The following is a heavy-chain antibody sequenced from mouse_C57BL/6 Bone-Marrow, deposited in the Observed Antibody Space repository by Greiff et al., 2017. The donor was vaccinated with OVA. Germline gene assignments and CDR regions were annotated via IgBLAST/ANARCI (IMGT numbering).Heavy chain of an antibody. CDR2: IDPENGDT. J-gene: IGHJ2*01. D-gene: IGHD1-1*01. V-gene: IGHV14-4*01. CDR3: TTYYGSSYVDY. CDR1: GFNIKDDY. Sequence: EVQLQQSGAELVRPGASVKLSCTASGFNIKDDYMHWVKQRPEQGLEWIGWIDPENGDTEYASKFQGKATITADTSSNTAYLQLSSLTSEDTAVYYCTTYYGSSYVDYWGQGTTLTVSS.